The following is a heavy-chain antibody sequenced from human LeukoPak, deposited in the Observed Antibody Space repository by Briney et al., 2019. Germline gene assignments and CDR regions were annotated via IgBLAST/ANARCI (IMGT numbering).Heavy chain of an antibody. CDR3: AKDDSGTLHLVFDY. V-gene: IGHV3-23*01. Sequence: GGSLRLSCAASGFTVSSNYMSWVRQAPGKGLEWVSAISGSGGSTYYADSVKGRFTISRDNSKNTLYLQMNSLRAEDTAVYYCAKDDSGTLHLVFDYWGQGTLVTVSS. D-gene: IGHD1-26*01. J-gene: IGHJ4*02. CDR1: GFTVSSNY. CDR2: ISGSGGST.